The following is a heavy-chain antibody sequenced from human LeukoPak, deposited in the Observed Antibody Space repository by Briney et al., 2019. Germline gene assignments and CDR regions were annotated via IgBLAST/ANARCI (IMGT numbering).Heavy chain of an antibody. D-gene: IGHD5-18*01. V-gene: IGHV3-30*02. Sequence: GGSLRLSCAASGFTFSSYGMHWVRQAPGKGLEWGPFIRYDGSNKYYADSVKGRFTISRDNSKNTLYLQMNSLRAEDTAVYYCAKVDTAMGNGYYYYYMDVWGKGTTVTVSS. CDR3: AKVDTAMGNGYYYYYMDV. CDR1: GFTFSSYG. CDR2: IRYDGSNK. J-gene: IGHJ6*03.